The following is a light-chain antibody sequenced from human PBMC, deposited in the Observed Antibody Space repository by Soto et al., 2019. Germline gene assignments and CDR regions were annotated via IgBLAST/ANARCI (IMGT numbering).Light chain of an antibody. Sequence: EIVLTQSPGTLSLSPGERATLSCRASQSVSSSYLAWYQQKPGQAPRLLIYVASSSATGMPDRFSGSESGTDFTLTINGLEPEDYAVYFCRQYGTSRTFGQGTTVEIK. J-gene: IGKJ1*01. V-gene: IGKV3-20*01. CDR2: VAS. CDR1: QSVSSSY. CDR3: RQYGTSRT.